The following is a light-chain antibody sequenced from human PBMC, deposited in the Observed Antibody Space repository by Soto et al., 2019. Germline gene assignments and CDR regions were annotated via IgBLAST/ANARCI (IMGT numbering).Light chain of an antibody. CDR3: QSYDSSLSGSRV. J-gene: IGLJ2*01. CDR2: GNS. CDR1: SSNIGAGYD. Sequence: QSALTQPPSVSGAPGQRVTISCTGSSSNIGAGYDVHWYQQVPGTAPKLLIYGNSNRPSGVPDRFSGSKSGTSASLAITGLQAEDEADYYCQSYDSSLSGSRVFGGGTKLTVL. V-gene: IGLV1-40*01.